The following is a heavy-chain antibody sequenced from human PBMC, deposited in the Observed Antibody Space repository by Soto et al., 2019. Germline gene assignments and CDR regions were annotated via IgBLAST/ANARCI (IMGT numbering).Heavy chain of an antibody. CDR3: ARDRRDFWSGPLPPYFDY. Sequence: GGSLRLSCAASGFTFSSYWMSWVRQAPGKGLEWVANIKQDGSEKYYVDSVKGRFTISRDNAKNSLYLQMNSLRAEDTAVYYCARDRRDFWSGPLPPYFDYWGQGTLVTVSS. CDR1: GFTFSSYW. V-gene: IGHV3-7*01. CDR2: IKQDGSEK. J-gene: IGHJ4*02. D-gene: IGHD3-3*01.